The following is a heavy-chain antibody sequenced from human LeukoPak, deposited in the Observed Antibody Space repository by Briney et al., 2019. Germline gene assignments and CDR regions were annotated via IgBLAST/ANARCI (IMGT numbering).Heavy chain of an antibody. CDR3: ARQGYDSSEWFDP. J-gene: IGHJ5*02. Sequence: PSETLSLTCTISVGSINNFFWIWIRQPPGKGLEWIGYIYYSGSTYYNPSLKSRVTISVDTSKNQFSLKLSSVTAADTAVYYCARQGYDSSEWFDPWGQGTLVTVSS. V-gene: IGHV4-59*08. D-gene: IGHD3-22*01. CDR1: VGSINNFF. CDR2: IYYSGST.